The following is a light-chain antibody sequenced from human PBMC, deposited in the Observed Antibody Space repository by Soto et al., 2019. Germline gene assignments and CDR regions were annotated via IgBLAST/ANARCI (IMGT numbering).Light chain of an antibody. CDR1: QSIANR. V-gene: IGKV1-5*01. J-gene: IGKJ2*01. Sequence: DIQLTQSPSILSASGGDRVTITCRASQSIANRLAWYQQKPGKTPKLLIYGASTLESGVPSRFSGSGSGKEFTLTINSLQTDDFATYYCQQYNRSYTFGQGTKLEIK. CDR2: GAS. CDR3: QQYNRSYT.